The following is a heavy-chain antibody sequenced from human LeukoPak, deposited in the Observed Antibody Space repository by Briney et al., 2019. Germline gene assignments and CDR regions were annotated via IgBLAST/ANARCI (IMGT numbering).Heavy chain of an antibody. J-gene: IGHJ4*02. CDR1: GFTFSSYG. D-gene: IGHD2-2*01. CDR3: ASLTYCSSTSCYADDY. V-gene: IGHV3-30*03. Sequence: PGGSLRLSCAASGFTFSSYGMHWVRQAPGKELEWVAVISYDGSNKYYADSVKGRLTISRDNSKNTLYLQMNSLRAEDTAVYYCASLTYCSSTSCYADDYWGQGTLVTVSS. CDR2: ISYDGSNK.